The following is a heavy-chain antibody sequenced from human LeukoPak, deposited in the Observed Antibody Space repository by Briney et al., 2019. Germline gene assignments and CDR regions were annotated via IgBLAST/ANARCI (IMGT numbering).Heavy chain of an antibody. CDR3: AKSDRVVVPATAFDY. Sequence: GGSLRLSCAASGFTFSSYAMSWVRQAPGKGLEWVSAISGSGGSTYYADSVKGRFTISRDNSKNTLYLRMNSLRAEDTAVYYCAKSDRVVVPATAFDYWGQGTLVTVSS. D-gene: IGHD2-2*01. CDR2: ISGSGGST. J-gene: IGHJ4*02. V-gene: IGHV3-23*01. CDR1: GFTFSSYA.